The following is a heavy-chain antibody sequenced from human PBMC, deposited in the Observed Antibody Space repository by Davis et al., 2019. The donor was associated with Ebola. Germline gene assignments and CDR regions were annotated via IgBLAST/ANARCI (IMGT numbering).Heavy chain of an antibody. CDR2: IYYSGST. CDR3: AGSIAARAAFDI. D-gene: IGHD6-6*01. V-gene: IGHV4-39*07. J-gene: IGHJ3*02. Sequence: PSETLSLTCTVSGGSISSSSYYWGWIRQPPGKGLEWIGSIYYSGSTYYNPSLKSRVTISVDTSKNQFSLKLSSVTAADTAVYYCAGSIAARAAFDIWGQGTMVTVSS. CDR1: GGSISSSSYY.